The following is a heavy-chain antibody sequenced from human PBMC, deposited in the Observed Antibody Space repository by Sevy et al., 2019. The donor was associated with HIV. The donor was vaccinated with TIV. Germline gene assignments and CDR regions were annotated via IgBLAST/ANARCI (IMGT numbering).Heavy chain of an antibody. CDR2: IRWNSRSI. V-gene: IGHV3-9*01. Sequence: GGSLRLSCTASGFNFDDYGMHWVRQAPGKGLEWVSGIRWNSRSIGYADSVKGRFTISRDGAQNSLYLQMSSLRPEDTAFYYCAKDIAVAGPLLYYFDYWGQGTLVTVSS. J-gene: IGHJ4*02. CDR3: AKDIAVAGPLLYYFDY. CDR1: GFNFDDYG. D-gene: IGHD6-19*01.